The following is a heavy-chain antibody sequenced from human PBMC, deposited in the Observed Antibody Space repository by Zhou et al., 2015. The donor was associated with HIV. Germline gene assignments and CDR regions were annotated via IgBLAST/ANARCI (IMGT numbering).Heavy chain of an antibody. CDR1: GFTFSNYA. CDR3: AKDITFGGVIAFDH. Sequence: EMQLLESGGGLVQPGGSLRLSCAASGFTFSNYAMSWVRQAPGKGLEWVSGISGIGGSTYYADPVKGRFTISRDNSKNTLYLQMNSLTAEDTAIYYCAKDITFGGVIAFDHWGQGTLVTVSS. V-gene: IGHV3-23*01. J-gene: IGHJ4*02. CDR2: ISGIGGST. D-gene: IGHD3-16*02.